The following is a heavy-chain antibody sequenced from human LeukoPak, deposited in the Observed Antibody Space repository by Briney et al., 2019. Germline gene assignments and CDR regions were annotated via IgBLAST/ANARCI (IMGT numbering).Heavy chain of an antibody. J-gene: IGHJ4*02. Sequence: TGGSLRLPCAASGFTFSSYSMNWVRQAPGKGLEWVSSISSSSSYIYHADSVKGRFTLSRDNAKNSLYLQMNSLRAEDTAVYYCARLVCSSTSCYDYWGQGTLVTVSS. CDR2: ISSSSSYI. CDR3: ARLVCSSTSCYDY. CDR1: GFTFSSYS. D-gene: IGHD2-2*01. V-gene: IGHV3-21*01.